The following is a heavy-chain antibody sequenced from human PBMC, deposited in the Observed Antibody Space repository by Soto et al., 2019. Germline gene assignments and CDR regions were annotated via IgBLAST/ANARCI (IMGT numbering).Heavy chain of an antibody. J-gene: IGHJ1*01. D-gene: IGHD6-13*01. Sequence: GGSLRLSCAASGFRLSNYGMHWVRQAPGKGLEWVALMSYDGSNKYYADSVKGRFTISRDNSKNTLYVQMNSLRAEDTGVYYCAKGIWGIAAACSYF. V-gene: IGHV3-30*18. CDR1: GFRLSNYG. CDR3: AKGIWGIAAACSYF. CDR2: MSYDGSNK.